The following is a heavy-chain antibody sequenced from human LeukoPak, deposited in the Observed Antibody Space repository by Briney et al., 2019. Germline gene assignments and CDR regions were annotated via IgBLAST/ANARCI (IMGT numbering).Heavy chain of an antibody. Sequence: GGSLRLSCAASGFTFSSYGMHWVRQAPGKGLEWVANIKQDESEKYYVDSVKGRFTISRDNAKNSLYLQMNSLRAEDTAVYYCARDRSGYDDYWGQGTLVTVSS. V-gene: IGHV3-7*01. CDR1: GFTFSSYG. D-gene: IGHD3-3*01. CDR2: IKQDESEK. CDR3: ARDRSGYDDY. J-gene: IGHJ4*02.